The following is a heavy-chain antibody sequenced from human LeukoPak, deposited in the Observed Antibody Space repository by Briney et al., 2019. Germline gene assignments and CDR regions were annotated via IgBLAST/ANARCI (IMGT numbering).Heavy chain of an antibody. D-gene: IGHD1-26*01. CDR1: GFTFSSYW. CDR2: ITWNSDSI. V-gene: IGHV3-9*01. CDR3: AKDVDPRVGYFDY. J-gene: IGHJ4*02. Sequence: GGSLRLSCAASGFTFSSYWMHWVRQAPGKGLEWVSGITWNSDSIAYADSVKGRFTISRDNAKNSLYLQMNSLRAEDTALYYSAKDVDPRVGYFDYWGQGTLVTVSS.